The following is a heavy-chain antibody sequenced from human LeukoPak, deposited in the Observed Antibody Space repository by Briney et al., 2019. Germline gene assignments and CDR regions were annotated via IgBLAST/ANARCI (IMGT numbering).Heavy chain of an antibody. CDR3: ARDPDTIFGVVIHQEEYGMDV. D-gene: IGHD3-3*01. CDR1: GYTFTSYY. V-gene: IGHV1-46*01. Sequence: ASVKVSCKASGYTFTSYYMHWVRQAPGQGLEWMGIINPSGGSTSYAQKFQGRVTMTRDTSTSTVYMELSSLRSEDTAVYYCARDPDTIFGVVIHQEEYGMDVWGQGTTVTVSS. J-gene: IGHJ6*02. CDR2: INPSGGST.